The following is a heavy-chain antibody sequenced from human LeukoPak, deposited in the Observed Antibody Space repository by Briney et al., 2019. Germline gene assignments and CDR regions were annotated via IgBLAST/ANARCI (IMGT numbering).Heavy chain of an antibody. CDR3: AKDRTLTPVYDFWSGYYSP. Sequence: PGGSLRLSCAASGFTFSSYAMSWVRQAPGKGLEWVSAISGSGGSTYYADSVKGRFTISRDNSKNTLYLQMNSLRAEDTAVYYCAKDRTLTPVYDFWSGYYSPWGQGTLVTVSS. V-gene: IGHV3-23*01. CDR1: GFTFSSYA. CDR2: ISGSGGST. D-gene: IGHD3-3*01. J-gene: IGHJ5*02.